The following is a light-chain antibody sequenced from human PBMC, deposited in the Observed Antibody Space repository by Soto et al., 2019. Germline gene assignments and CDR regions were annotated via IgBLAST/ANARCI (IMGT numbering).Light chain of an antibody. CDR2: GAF. Sequence: EIVMTQSPANLSVSPGERATLSCRASQSVSSNLAGYQEKPGQXPXXLIYGAFNRAAGIPARFSGSGSGTEFSLTISSIEPEDFTVYSCLHYHNLWAFGQGTKVDIK. CDR3: LHYHNLWA. V-gene: IGKV3D-15*01. CDR1: QSVSSN. J-gene: IGKJ1*01.